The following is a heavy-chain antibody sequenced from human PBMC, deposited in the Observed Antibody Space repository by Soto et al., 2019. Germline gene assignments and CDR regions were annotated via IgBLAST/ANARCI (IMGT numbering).Heavy chain of an antibody. CDR3: ARDLVYSSGSLDY. J-gene: IGHJ4*02. V-gene: IGHV1-3*01. Sequence: DSVKVSCKASAYTFTSYSMHWVRQAPGQRLEWMGWINAGNGNTKYSQKFQGRVTITRDTSASTAYMELSSLRSEDTAVYYCARDLVYSSGSLDYWGQGTLVTVSS. CDR2: INAGNGNT. D-gene: IGHD6-19*01. CDR1: AYTFTSYS.